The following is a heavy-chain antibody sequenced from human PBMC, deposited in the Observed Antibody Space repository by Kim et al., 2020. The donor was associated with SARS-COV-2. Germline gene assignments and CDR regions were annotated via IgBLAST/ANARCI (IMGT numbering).Heavy chain of an antibody. CDR3: GRESRSRASGQ. D-gene: IGHD1-26*01. Sequence: GGSLRLSCVDPGFTFYNYWLSWVRQAPGKGLEFVANIKEDGSEINYVDSVRGRFTISRDNAKSALYLQMNSLRAEDTALYYCGRESRSRASGQWGQGTLV. V-gene: IGHV3-7*01. CDR2: IKEDGSEI. CDR1: GFTFYNYW. J-gene: IGHJ4*02.